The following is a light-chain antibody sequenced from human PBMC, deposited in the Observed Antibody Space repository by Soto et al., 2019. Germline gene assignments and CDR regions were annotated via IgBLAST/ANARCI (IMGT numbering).Light chain of an antibody. CDR3: QSYDSSLSGV. V-gene: IGLV1-40*01. CDR2: GNS. CDR1: SSNIGAGYD. J-gene: IGLJ3*02. Sequence: QAVVTRPPSVSGAPGQRVTISCTGSSSNIGAGYDVHWYQQLPGTAPKLLIYGNSNRPSGVPDRFSGSKSGTSASLAITGLQAEDEADYYCQSYDSSLSGVFGGGTKVTVL.